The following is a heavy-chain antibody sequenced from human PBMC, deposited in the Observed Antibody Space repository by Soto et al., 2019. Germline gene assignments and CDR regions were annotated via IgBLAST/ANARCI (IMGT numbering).Heavy chain of an antibody. Sequence: PGASRKISCKGSGDSFTSYCIGRVRQMPGKGLEWMGFICPGDSDTRYSPSLQGQVTNSADRSISSAYLRGSSMKASDTAMYYGARRAKAVGSTMCGYWWKGSLVTIFS. D-gene: IGHD3-10*02. CDR3: ARRAKAVGSTMCGY. V-gene: IGHV5-51*01. CDR1: GDSFTSYC. J-gene: IGHJ4*02. CDR2: ICPGDSDT.